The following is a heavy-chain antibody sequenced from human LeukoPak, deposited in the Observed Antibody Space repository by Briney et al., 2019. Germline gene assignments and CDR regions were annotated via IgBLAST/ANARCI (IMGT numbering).Heavy chain of an antibody. V-gene: IGHV1-69*02. D-gene: IGHD3-22*01. CDR1: GYTFTSYY. Sequence: SVKVSCKASGYTFTSYYMHWVRQAPGQGLEWMGRIIPILGIANYAQKFQGRVTITADKSTSTAYMELSSLRSEDTAVYYCAIGYGGAFDIWGQGTMVTVSS. CDR3: AIGYGGAFDI. J-gene: IGHJ3*02. CDR2: IIPILGIA.